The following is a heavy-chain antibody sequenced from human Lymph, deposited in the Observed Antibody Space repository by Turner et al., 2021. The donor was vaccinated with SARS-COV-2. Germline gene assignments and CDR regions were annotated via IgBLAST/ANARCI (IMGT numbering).Heavy chain of an antibody. V-gene: IGHV1-24*01. CDR3: ATLKSNWKILTGRYYFDF. D-gene: IGHD1-1*01. Sequence: QVLLVQSRAEVKKPGPSVNVSCTVSGYTLTELSIHWVRQAPGKGLEWMGGCDPEDGETSYEQKFQGRVTMTEDTSTDTAYMELSSLRSEDTAVYYCATLKSNWKILTGRYYFDFWGQGTLVTVSS. CDR1: GYTLTELS. J-gene: IGHJ4*02. CDR2: CDPEDGET.